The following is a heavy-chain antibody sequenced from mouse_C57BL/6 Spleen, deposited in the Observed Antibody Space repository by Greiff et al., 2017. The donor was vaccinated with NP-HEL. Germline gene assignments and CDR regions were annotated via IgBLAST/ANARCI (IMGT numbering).Heavy chain of an antibody. CDR2: INPYNGGT. CDR1: GYTFTDYY. V-gene: IGHV1-19*01. Sequence: EVKLQESGPVLVKPGASVKMSCKASGYTFTDYYMNWVKQSHGKSLEWIGVINPYNGGTSYNQKFKGKATLTVDKSSSTAYMELNSLTSEDSAVYYCARLYFDYWGQGTTLTVSS. CDR3: ARLYFDY. J-gene: IGHJ2*01.